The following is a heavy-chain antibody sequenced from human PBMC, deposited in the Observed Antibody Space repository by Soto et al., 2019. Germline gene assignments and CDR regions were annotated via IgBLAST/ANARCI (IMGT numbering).Heavy chain of an antibody. CDR3: ARAYYYDSSGYLDI. Sequence: SETLSLTCAVSGYSISSGYYWGWIRQPPGKGLEWIGSIYHSGSTYYNPSLKSRVTISVDTSKNQFSLKLSSVTAADTAVYYCARAYYYDSSGYLDIWGQGTMVTVSS. V-gene: IGHV4-38-2*01. J-gene: IGHJ3*02. D-gene: IGHD3-22*01. CDR2: IYHSGST. CDR1: GYSISSGYY.